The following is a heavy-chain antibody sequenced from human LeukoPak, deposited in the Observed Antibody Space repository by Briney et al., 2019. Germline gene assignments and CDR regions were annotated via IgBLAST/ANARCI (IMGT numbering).Heavy chain of an antibody. CDR3: VKDLGGAWAFDI. CDR1: GFTFSTHS. Sequence: GGSLRLSCSASGFTFSTHSMHWVRQAPGKGLEYVSTISGSGGTTYYADSVKGRFTISRDNSKNSVYLQMSSLRAEGTAMYHCVKDLGGAWAFDIWGQGTMVTVSS. CDR2: ISGSGGTT. V-gene: IGHV3-64D*09. J-gene: IGHJ3*02. D-gene: IGHD1-26*01.